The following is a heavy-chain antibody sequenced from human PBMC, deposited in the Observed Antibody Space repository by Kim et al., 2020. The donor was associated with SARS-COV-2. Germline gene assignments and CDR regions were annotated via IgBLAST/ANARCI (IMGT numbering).Heavy chain of an antibody. CDR3: ARTDTAMKIDY. Sequence: ASVKVSCKASRYTFTGYYMHWVRQAPGQGLEWMGRINPNSGGTNYAQKFQGRVTMTRDTSISTAYMELSRLRSDDTAVYYCARTDTAMKIDYWGQGTLVTVSS. D-gene: IGHD5-18*01. J-gene: IGHJ4*02. V-gene: IGHV1-2*06. CDR2: INPNSGGT. CDR1: RYTFTGYY.